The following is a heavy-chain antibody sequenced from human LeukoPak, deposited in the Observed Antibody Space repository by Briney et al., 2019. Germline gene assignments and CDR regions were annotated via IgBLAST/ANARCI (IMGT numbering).Heavy chain of an antibody. CDR2: IKEDGSEK. CDR3: ARSDSPYYYDSSGSLDS. CDR1: GFTFSNYY. V-gene: IGHV3-7*01. Sequence: PGGSLRLSCAASGFTFSNYYMNWVRQAPGKGLEWVANIKEDGSEKYYADFVKGRFTISRDNANKSLYLQMNSLRAEDTAVYYCARSDSPYYYDSSGSLDSWGQGTLVTVSS. D-gene: IGHD3-22*01. J-gene: IGHJ4*02.